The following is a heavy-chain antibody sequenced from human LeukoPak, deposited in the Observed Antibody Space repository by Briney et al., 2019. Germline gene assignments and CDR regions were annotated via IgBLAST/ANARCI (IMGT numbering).Heavy chain of an antibody. CDR2: INHSGST. CDR1: GGSFSGYY. CDR3: ARRREGYCSGGSCYPSDYYYYYYMDV. J-gene: IGHJ6*03. Sequence: SETLSLTCAVYGGSFSGYYWSWIRQPPGKGLEWIGEINHSGSTNYNPSLKSRVTISVDTSKNQFSLKLSFVTAADTAVYYCARRREGYCSGGSCYPSDYYYYYYMDVWGKGTTVTISS. D-gene: IGHD2-15*01. V-gene: IGHV4-34*01.